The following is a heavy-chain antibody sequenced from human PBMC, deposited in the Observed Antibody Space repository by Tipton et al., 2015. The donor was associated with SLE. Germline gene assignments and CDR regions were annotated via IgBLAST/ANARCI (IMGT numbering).Heavy chain of an antibody. CDR3: ARESGTNYYEGLDV. Sequence: QSGAEVKKPGASVKVSCKASGYTFTGYYMHWVRQAPGQGLEWMGRINPNSGGTNYAQNLQGRVTMTTDTSTSTAYMELRSLRSDDTAVYYCARESGTNYYEGLDVWGQGTTVTVSS. V-gene: IGHV1-2*06. J-gene: IGHJ6*02. CDR2: INPNSGGT. CDR1: GYTFTGYY.